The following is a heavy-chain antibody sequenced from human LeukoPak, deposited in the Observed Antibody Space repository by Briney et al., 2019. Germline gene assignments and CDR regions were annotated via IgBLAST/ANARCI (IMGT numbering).Heavy chain of an antibody. CDR2: IRYDGSNK. J-gene: IGHJ4*02. CDR1: GFTFNSYG. Sequence: PGGSLRLSCVASGFTFNSYGMHWVRQAPGKGLEWVAFIRYDGSNKYYADSVKGRFTISRDNSKNTLYLQMNSLRVEDTAVYYCAKDRNLPPKYYFDYWGQGTLVTVSS. V-gene: IGHV3-30*02. CDR3: AKDRNLPPKYYFDY. D-gene: IGHD5/OR15-5a*01.